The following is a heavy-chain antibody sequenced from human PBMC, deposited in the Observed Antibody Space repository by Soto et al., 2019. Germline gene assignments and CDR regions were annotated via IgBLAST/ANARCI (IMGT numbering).Heavy chain of an antibody. D-gene: IGHD6-19*01. CDR3: ARAPYSNGWYRFDL. Sequence: QLVESGGGLVQPGGSLRLSCEASGFTFSGYWMSWVRQAPGKGLEWVADIKHDGSVQYYVDSVKGRFTISRDNAKKLLYLHMNGLRAEDTALYYCARAPYSNGWYRFDLWGQGTLVTVSS. V-gene: IGHV3-7*03. CDR2: IKHDGSVQ. J-gene: IGHJ4*02. CDR1: GFTFSGYW.